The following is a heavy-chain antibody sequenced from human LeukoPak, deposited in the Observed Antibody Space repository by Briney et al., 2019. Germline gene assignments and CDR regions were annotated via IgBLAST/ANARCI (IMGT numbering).Heavy chain of an antibody. CDR2: ICHSGST. D-gene: IGHD3-9*01. CDR1: GGSISSSNW. J-gene: IGHJ3*02. Sequence: SETLSLTCAVSGGSISSSNWWSWVRQPPGKGLEWTGVICHSGSTNYNPSLKSRVTLPVDKSKNQFSLKLSSVTAADTAVYYCARGPTLELRYFDWSPPQKNAFDIWGQGTMVTVSS. V-gene: IGHV4-4*02. CDR3: ARGPTLELRYFDWSPPQKNAFDI.